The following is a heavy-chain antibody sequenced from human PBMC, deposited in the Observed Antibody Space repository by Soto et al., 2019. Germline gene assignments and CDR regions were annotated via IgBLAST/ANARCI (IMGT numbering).Heavy chain of an antibody. V-gene: IGHV3-23*01. Sequence: PGGSPRLSCAASGFTFSSYAMIWVRQAPGKGLEWVSVISGSGSSTYYVDSVKGRFTISRDNSKNTLYLQMNSLRVEDTALYYCAKDLPGELLPNCFDPWGQGTLVTVS. CDR1: GFTFSSYA. J-gene: IGHJ5*02. CDR2: ISGSGSST. D-gene: IGHD1-26*01. CDR3: AKDLPGELLPNCFDP.